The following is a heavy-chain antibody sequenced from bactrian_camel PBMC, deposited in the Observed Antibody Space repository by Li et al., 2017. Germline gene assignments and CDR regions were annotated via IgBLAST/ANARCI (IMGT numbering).Heavy chain of an antibody. J-gene: IGHJ4*01. V-gene: IGHV3S67*01. CDR2: RDSVGRT. CDR1: RYTYNTYR. D-gene: IGHD2*01. CDR3: AVYVGRMCPSLDEYTY. Sequence: DVQLVESGGGSVQAGGSLRLSCAASRYTYNTYRMGWFRQAPGKEREGVAARDSVGRTTYADSVKGRFTISQDNAKNTLYLQMNSLKPEDTAMYYCAVYVGRMCPSLDEYTYWGQGTQVTVS.